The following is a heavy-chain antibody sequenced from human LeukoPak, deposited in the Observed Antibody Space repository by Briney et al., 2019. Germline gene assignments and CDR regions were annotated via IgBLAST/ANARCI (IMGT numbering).Heavy chain of an antibody. V-gene: IGHV6-1*01. CDR2: TYYRSKWYN. CDR1: GDSVSSNSAA. D-gene: IGHD3-3*01. J-gene: IGHJ5*02. CDR3: AGAEWFQNWFDP. Sequence: SQTLSLTCAISGDSVSSNSAAWNWIRQSPTRGLEWLGRTYYRSKWYNDYAVSVKSRITINPDTSKNQFSLQLNSVTPEDTAVYYCAGAEWFQNWFDPWGQGTLVTVSS.